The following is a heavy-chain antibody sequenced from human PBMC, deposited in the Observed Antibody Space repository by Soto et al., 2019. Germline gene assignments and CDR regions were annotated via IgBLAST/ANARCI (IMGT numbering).Heavy chain of an antibody. CDR2: IVVGSGNT. CDR3: AAENWYEDYYYYGMDV. J-gene: IGHJ6*02. V-gene: IGHV1-58*02. D-gene: IGHD1-1*01. CDR1: GFTFTSSA. Sequence: SVKVSCKASGFTFTSSAMQWVRQARGQRLEWIGWIVVGSGNTNYAQKFQERVTITRDMSTSTAYMELSSLRSEDTAVYYCAAENWYEDYYYYGMDVWGQGTTVTVSS.